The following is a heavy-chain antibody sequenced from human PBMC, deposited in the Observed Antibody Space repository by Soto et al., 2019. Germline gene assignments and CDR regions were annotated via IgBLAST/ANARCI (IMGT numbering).Heavy chain of an antibody. D-gene: IGHD3-22*01. CDR2: IYYSGST. Sequence: SETLSLTCTVSGGSISSSSYYWGWIRQPPGKGLEWIGSIYYSGSTYYNPSLKSRVTISVDTSKNQFSLKLSSVTAADTAVYYCAGITYYYDSSGFLFDYWGQGTLVTVSS. J-gene: IGHJ4*02. V-gene: IGHV4-39*01. CDR1: GGSISSSSYY. CDR3: AGITYYYDSSGFLFDY.